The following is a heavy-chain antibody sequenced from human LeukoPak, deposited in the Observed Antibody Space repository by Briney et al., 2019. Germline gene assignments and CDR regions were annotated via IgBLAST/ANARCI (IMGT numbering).Heavy chain of an antibody. CDR3: ARRGITMVRGVIITSYYYYMDV. V-gene: IGHV1-46*01. CDR2: INPSGGST. D-gene: IGHD3-10*01. Sequence: GASVKVSCKASGYTFTSYYMHWVRQAPGQGLEWMGIINPSGGSTSYAQKFQGRVTMTRDMSTSTVYMELSSLRSEDTAVYYCARRGITMVRGVIITSYYYYMDVWGKGTTVTVSS. J-gene: IGHJ6*03. CDR1: GYTFTSYY.